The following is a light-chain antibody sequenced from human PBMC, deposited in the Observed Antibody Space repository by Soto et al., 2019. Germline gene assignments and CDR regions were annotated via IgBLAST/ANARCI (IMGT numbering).Light chain of an antibody. J-gene: IGLJ3*02. CDR3: SSFASSNTWV. CDR2: EVT. CDR1: SSDVGAYHY. V-gene: IGLV2-8*01. Sequence: QSALTQPPSASGSPGQSVTISCTGTSSDVGAYHYVSWYQQHAGKAPKLVIYEVTKRPSGVPDRFSGSKSANTASLTVSGVKAEYEADYYCSSFASSNTWVFGGGTKLTVL.